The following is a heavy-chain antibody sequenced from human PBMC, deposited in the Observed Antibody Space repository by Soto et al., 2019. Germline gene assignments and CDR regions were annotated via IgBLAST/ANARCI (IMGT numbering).Heavy chain of an antibody. V-gene: IGHV4-30-2*01. D-gene: IGHD5-18*01. Sequence: SETLSLTCAVSGGSISSGGYSWSWIRQPPGKGLEWIGYIYHSGSTYYNPSLKSRVTISVDTSKNQFSLQLNSVTLEDTAVYYCAREGAGYKYGYWYFDLWGRGTLVTVSS. CDR2: IYHSGST. J-gene: IGHJ2*01. CDR3: AREGAGYKYGYWYFDL. CDR1: GGSISSGGYS.